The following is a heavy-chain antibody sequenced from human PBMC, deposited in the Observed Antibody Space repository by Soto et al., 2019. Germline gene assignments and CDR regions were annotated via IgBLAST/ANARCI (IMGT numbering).Heavy chain of an antibody. D-gene: IGHD6-13*01. CDR2: ISVSGNII. V-gene: IGHV3-48*03. CDR1: GFSFSTYE. CDR3: VRDTMRASAAASLDY. J-gene: IGHJ4*02. Sequence: GFLRLSCAASGFSFSTYEFNWVRQAPGRGLEWISYISVSGNIIKYADSVKGRFTISRDNAENSLHLHMSSLRVDDTAVYFCVRDTMRASAAASLDYWGQGTQVTVSS.